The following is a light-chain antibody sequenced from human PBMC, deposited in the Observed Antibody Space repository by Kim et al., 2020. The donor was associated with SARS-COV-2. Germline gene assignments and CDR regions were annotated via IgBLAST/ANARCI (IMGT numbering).Light chain of an antibody. J-gene: IGKJ2*01. Sequence: DIQLTQSPSFLSASVGDGVTITCRASQGISSYLAWYQQKPGKAPKLLIYGASTLQSGVPSRFSGSGSGTEFTLTISSLQPEDFATYYCQQLNNYPGMFPFGQGTKLEIK. CDR1: QGISSY. CDR3: QQLNNYPGMFP. V-gene: IGKV1-9*01. CDR2: GAS.